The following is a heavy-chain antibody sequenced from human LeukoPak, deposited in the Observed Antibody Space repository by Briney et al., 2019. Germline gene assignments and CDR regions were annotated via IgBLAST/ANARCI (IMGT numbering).Heavy chain of an antibody. Sequence: SETLSLTCAVYGGSFSGYYWSWIRQPPGKGLEWIGEINHSGSTNYNPSLKSRVTISVDKSKNQFSLKLSSVTAADTAVYYCARSYIAAADGYYYYYMDVWGKGTTVTVSS. CDR1: GGSFSGYY. CDR2: INHSGST. V-gene: IGHV4-34*01. CDR3: ARSYIAAADGYYYYYMDV. D-gene: IGHD6-13*01. J-gene: IGHJ6*03.